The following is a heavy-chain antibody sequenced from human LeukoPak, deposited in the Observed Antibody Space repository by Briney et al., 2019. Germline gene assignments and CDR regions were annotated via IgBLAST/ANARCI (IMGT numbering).Heavy chain of an antibody. V-gene: IGHV1-18*01. J-gene: IGHJ3*02. CDR1: GYTFTSYG. CDR3: ARGQYSSSWPHAFDI. D-gene: IGHD6-13*01. CDR2: ISAYNGNT. Sequence: ASVKVSCKASGYTFTSYGISWVRQAPGQGLEWMGWISAYNGNTNYAQKLQGRVTMTTDTSTSTAYMELSSLRSDDTAVYYCARGQYSSSWPHAFDIWGQGTMVTVSS.